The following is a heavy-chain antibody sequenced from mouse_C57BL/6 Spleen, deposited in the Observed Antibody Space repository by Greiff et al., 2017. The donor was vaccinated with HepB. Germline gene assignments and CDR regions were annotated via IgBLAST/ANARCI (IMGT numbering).Heavy chain of an antibody. CDR1: GYTFTDYY. V-gene: IGHV1-26*01. CDR3: ARVRLRNLDPMEYGSDFDY. J-gene: IGHJ2*01. Sequence: EVQLQQSGPELVKPGASVKISCKASGYTFTDYYMNWVKQSHGKSLEWIGDINPNNGGTSYNQKFKGKATLTVDKSSSTAYMELRSLTSEDSAVYYCARVRLRNLDPMEYGSDFDYWGQGTTLTVSS. CDR2: INPNNGGT. D-gene: IGHD1-1*01.